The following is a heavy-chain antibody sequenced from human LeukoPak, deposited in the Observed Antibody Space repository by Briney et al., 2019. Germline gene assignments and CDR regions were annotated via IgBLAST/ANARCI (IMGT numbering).Heavy chain of an antibody. Sequence: PSETLSLTCTVSGGSIISGGYYWSWIRQPAGKGLEWIGRIYTSGSTNYNPSLKSRVTISVDTSKNQFSLKLSSVTAADTAVYYCARDVSGLGYCSSTSCPSTYYYYYYMDVWGKGTTVTVSS. CDR3: ARDVSGLGYCSSTSCPSTYYYYYYMDV. D-gene: IGHD2-2*01. CDR1: GGSIISGGYY. V-gene: IGHV4-61*02. J-gene: IGHJ6*03. CDR2: IYTSGST.